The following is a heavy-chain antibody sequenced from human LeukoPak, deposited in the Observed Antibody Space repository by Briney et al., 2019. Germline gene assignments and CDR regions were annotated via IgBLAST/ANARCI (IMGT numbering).Heavy chain of an antibody. CDR3: ARGPSYGDRSDFLDY. J-gene: IGHJ4*02. Sequence: GGSLRLSCAASGFTFGDYAMYWVRQAPGKGLEWVSGINWNSDSIGYADSVKGRFTISRDNAKNSLYLQMNSLRAEDTAVYYCARGPSYGDRSDFLDYWGQGTLVTVSS. CDR1: GFTFGDYA. CDR2: INWNSDSI. V-gene: IGHV3-9*01. D-gene: IGHD4/OR15-4a*01.